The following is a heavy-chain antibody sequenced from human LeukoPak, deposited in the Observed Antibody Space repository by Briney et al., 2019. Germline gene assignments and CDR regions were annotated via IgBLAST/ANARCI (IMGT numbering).Heavy chain of an antibody. V-gene: IGHV3-23*01. D-gene: IGHD5-12*01. CDR1: GFTFSSYA. J-gene: IGHJ2*01. CDR3: AKRGGYDPYWYFDL. Sequence: GGSLRPSCAASGFTFSSYAMSWVRQAPGKGLEWVSAISGSGGSTYYADSVKGRFTISRDNSKNTLYLQMNSLRAEDTAVYYCAKRGGYDPYWYFDLWGRGTLVTVSS. CDR2: ISGSGGST.